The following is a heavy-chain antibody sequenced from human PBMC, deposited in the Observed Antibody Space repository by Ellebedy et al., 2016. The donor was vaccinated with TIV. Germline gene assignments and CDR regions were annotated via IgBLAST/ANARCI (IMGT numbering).Heavy chain of an antibody. CDR1: GGSIRGSGSY. J-gene: IGHJ6*02. CDR3: ARCHYDILTGLPSGMDV. CDR2: LLHTGSP. V-gene: IGHV4-39*07. D-gene: IGHD3-9*01. Sequence: MPSETLSLTCGVSGGSIRGSGSYWGWIRQPPGKGLEWIGSLLHTGSPYYKPSLESRFTISLDPSKNQISLRLSSVTAADTAVYYCARCHYDILTGLPSGMDVWGQGTMVTVSS.